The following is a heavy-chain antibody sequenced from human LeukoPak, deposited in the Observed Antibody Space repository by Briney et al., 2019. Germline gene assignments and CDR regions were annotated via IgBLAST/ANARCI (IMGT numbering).Heavy chain of an antibody. Sequence: GGSLRLSCAASGFTFSSYSMNWVRQAPGKGLEWVSSITSSSSYIYYADSVKGRFTISRDNAKNSLYLQMNSLRAEDTAVYYCARDLRGAPDYWGQGTLVTVSS. V-gene: IGHV3-21*01. D-gene: IGHD1-26*01. J-gene: IGHJ4*02. CDR1: GFTFSSYS. CDR3: ARDLRGAPDY. CDR2: ITSSSSYI.